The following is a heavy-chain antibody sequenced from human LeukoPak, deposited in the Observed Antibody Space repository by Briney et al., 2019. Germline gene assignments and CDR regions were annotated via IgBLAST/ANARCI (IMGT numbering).Heavy chain of an antibody. CDR1: GGTFSSYA. Sequence: ASVKVSCKASGGTFSSYAISWVRQATGQGLEWMGWMNPNSGNTGYAQKFQGRVTVTRNTSISTAYMELSSLRSEDTAVYYCARGDTAMVDFDYWGQGTLVTVSS. CDR2: MNPNSGNT. D-gene: IGHD5-18*01. CDR3: ARGDTAMVDFDY. V-gene: IGHV1-8*02. J-gene: IGHJ4*02.